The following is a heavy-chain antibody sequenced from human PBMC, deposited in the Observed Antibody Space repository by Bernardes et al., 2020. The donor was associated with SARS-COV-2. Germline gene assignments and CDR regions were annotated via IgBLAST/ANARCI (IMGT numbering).Heavy chain of an antibody. V-gene: IGHV3-30*03. CDR3: ARDHDGSGPLSPHFDY. Sequence: GGSLRLSCAASGFTFSSYGMHWVRQAPGKGLEWVATMSYDGSYKYYADFVKGRFTISRDNSKNTLYLQMNSLRAEDTAVYYCARDHDGSGPLSPHFDYWGQGTLVTVSS. J-gene: IGHJ4*02. CDR2: MSYDGSYK. CDR1: GFTFSSYG. D-gene: IGHD3-10*01.